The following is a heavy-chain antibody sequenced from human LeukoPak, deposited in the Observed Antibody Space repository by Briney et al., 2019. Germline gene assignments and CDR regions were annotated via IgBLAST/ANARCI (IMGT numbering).Heavy chain of an antibody. CDR3: AKDLYYYDSSGYHLDY. Sequence: GGSLRLSCAASGFTFSSYAMSWVRQAPGKGLEWVSAISGSGGSTYYADSVKGRFTISRDNSKNTLYLQMNSLGAEDTAVYYCAKDLYYYDSSGYHLDYWGQGTLVTVSS. D-gene: IGHD3-22*01. CDR1: GFTFSSYA. V-gene: IGHV3-23*01. CDR2: ISGSGGST. J-gene: IGHJ4*02.